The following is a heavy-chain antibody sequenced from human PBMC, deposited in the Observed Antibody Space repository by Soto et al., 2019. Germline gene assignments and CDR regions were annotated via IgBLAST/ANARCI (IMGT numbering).Heavy chain of an antibody. V-gene: IGHV3-23*01. J-gene: IGHJ4*02. D-gene: IGHD2-21*01. Sequence: EVELLESGGGIVQPGGSLRVSCVASGFTFRNFVMSWVRQAPGKGLEWVSAIRGTGGETFYADSVRGRFTISRDNSKNTLYLQMNSLRDEDTALYFCAQDRGWGVVSPSHDYWGQGTRVTVSS. CDR3: AQDRGWGVVSPSHDY. CDR1: GFTFRNFV. CDR2: IRGTGGET.